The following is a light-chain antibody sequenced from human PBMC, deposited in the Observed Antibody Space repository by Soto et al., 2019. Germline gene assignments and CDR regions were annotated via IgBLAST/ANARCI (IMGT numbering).Light chain of an antibody. CDR3: MLYCSRTWV. J-gene: IGLJ3*02. CDR1: TGAVTSGHS. Sequence: QAVVTQEPSLTVSPGGTVTLTCGSNTGAVTSGHSPYWFQQKPGQAPTTLTSDANKRHSWTPARFSASLLGGKAALTLSGALPEDEAEYFCMLYCSRTWVFGGGTKLTVL. V-gene: IGLV7-46*01. CDR2: DAN.